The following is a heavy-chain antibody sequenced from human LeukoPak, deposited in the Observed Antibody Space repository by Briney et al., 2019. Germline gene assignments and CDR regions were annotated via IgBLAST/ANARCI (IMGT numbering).Heavy chain of an antibody. D-gene: IGHD6-19*01. CDR1: GFTISSYG. V-gene: IGHV3-33*06. J-gene: IGHJ4*02. Sequence: GRSPRLSCAASGFTISSYGMHWVRQAPGKGLEWVAVIWYDGSNKYYADSVKGRFTISRDNSKNTLYLQMNSLRAEDTAVYYCAKDLHFLSSGWYAFDYWGQGTLVTVSS. CDR3: AKDLHFLSSGWYAFDY. CDR2: IWYDGSNK.